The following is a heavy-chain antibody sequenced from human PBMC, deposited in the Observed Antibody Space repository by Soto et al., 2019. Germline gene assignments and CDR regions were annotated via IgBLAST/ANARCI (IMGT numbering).Heavy chain of an antibody. V-gene: IGHV3-7*01. CDR1: GFSFSSYW. CDR3: ARESYSGFPY. D-gene: IGHD3-22*01. CDR2: INQDGSGK. Sequence: DVQLVESGGGLVQPGESLRLSCAASGFSFSSYWMTWVRQAPGKGLEWVATINQDGSGKYYVDSAKGQFTISRDNAKNSLYLQMNSLRAEDTAVYYCARESYSGFPYWGRGALLTVSS. J-gene: IGHJ4*02.